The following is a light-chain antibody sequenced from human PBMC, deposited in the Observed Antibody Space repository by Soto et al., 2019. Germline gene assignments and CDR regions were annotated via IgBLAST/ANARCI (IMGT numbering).Light chain of an antibody. V-gene: IGLV8-61*01. J-gene: IGLJ3*02. CDR2: STN. Sequence: QTVVTQEPSFSVSPGRTVTLTCGLSSGSVSTSYYPSWYQQTPGQAPRTLIYSTNMRSSGVPDRFSGSILGNKAALTITGAQADDESDYYCVLYMGSGIWVFGGGTKLTVL. CDR3: VLYMGSGIWV. CDR1: SGSVSTSYY.